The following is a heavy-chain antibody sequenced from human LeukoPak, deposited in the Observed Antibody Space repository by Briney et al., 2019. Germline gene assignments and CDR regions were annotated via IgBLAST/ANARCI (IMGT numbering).Heavy chain of an antibody. CDR1: GFTFSSYG. CDR3: ASGRASAGISAFDI. V-gene: IGHV3-30*03. J-gene: IGHJ3*02. CDR2: ISYDGSNK. Sequence: PGRSLRLSCAASGFTFSSYGMHWVRQAPGKGLEWVAVISYDGSNKYYADSVKGRFTISRDNSKNTLYLQMNSLRAEDTAVYYCASGRASAGISAFDIWGQGTLVTVSS. D-gene: IGHD6-13*01.